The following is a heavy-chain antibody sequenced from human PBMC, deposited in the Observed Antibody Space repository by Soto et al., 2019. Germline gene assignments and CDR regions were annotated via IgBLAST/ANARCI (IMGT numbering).Heavy chain of an antibody. D-gene: IGHD3-3*01. CDR3: AKDRGWFVEWLQPTFYF. V-gene: IGHV3-23*01. J-gene: IGHJ4*02. CDR2: IVASGSAT. Sequence: EVQLLESGGGLGQPGGSLRLSCAASGFTFNHHAMSWVRQAPGKGLEWVSGIVASGSATYYADSVKGRFTISRDNSNNTLFLQMNSLRAEDTAVYYCAKDRGWFVEWLQPTFYFWGQGALVTVSS. CDR1: GFTFNHHA.